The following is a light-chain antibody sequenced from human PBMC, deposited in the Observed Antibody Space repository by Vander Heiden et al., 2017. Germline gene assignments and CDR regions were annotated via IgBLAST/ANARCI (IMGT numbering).Light chain of an antibody. CDR1: QSISSH. CDR2: AAS. Sequence: DIQLTQSPSFLSASVGDRVTITCRASQSISSHLSWYRQKPGKAPKVLIYAASTLQRGVPSRFSGSGSGTEFTLTISSRQPEDFATYYCQQFNSYPPPLTFGQGTRLEIK. CDR3: QQFNSYPPPLT. J-gene: IGKJ5*01. V-gene: IGKV1-9*01.